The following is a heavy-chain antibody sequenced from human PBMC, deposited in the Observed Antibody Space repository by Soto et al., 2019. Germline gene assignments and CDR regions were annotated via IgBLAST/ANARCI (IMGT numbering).Heavy chain of an antibody. CDR2: ISSNGGTT. CDR1: GFTFSSYD. J-gene: IGHJ4*02. CDR3: VRRVSGNYDY. D-gene: IGHD1-7*01. Sequence: VQVVESGGGMVQPGGSLRLSCVASGFTFSSYDMHWVRQAPGKGLEYVSSISSNGGTTYYGNSVKGRFTISRDNSKNTLYLQMGSLRAEDMAVYYCVRRVSGNYDYWGQGTLVTVSS. V-gene: IGHV3-64*01.